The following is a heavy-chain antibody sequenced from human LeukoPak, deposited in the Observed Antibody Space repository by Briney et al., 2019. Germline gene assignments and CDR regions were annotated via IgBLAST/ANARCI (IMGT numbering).Heavy chain of an antibody. Sequence: GGSLRLSRAASGFTFSNYAMNWVRQAPGKGLEWVSTISGVGDSTYYAESMKGRFTMSRDNSKNTVYLQMNSLRVEDTAIYYCAKETVAAPPIDYWGQGTLLTVSS. CDR1: GFTFSNYA. D-gene: IGHD6-19*01. CDR2: ISGVGDST. J-gene: IGHJ4*02. V-gene: IGHV3-23*01. CDR3: AKETVAAPPIDY.